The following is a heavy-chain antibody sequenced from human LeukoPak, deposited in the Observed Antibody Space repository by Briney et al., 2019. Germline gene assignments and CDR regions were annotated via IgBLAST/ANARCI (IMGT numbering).Heavy chain of an antibody. J-gene: IGHJ3*02. CDR2: ISYSGST. D-gene: IGHD4-17*01. CDR1: VGSISRSTYY. CDR3: ARQTTVTTSGGDAFDI. Sequence: SETLSLTCTVSVGSISRSTYYWGWIRQPPGMGLEWIGSISYSGSTYYNSSLKSRVTISSATSRNQFSLRLSSVTAADTAVYYCARQTTVTTSGGDAFDIWGQGTMVTVSS. V-gene: IGHV4-39*01.